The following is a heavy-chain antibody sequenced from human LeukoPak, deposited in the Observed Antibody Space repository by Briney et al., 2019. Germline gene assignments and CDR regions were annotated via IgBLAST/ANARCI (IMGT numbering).Heavy chain of an antibody. CDR1: GFTVSSNY. CDR2: IYSGGST. CDR3: ARGYGDFPFDY. J-gene: IGHJ4*02. V-gene: IGHV3-66*01. Sequence: GGSLRLSCAASGFTVSSNYMSWVRQAPGRGLEWVSVIYSGGSTYYADSVKGRFTISRDNSKNTLYLQMNSLRAEDTAVYYCARGYGDFPFDYWGQGTLVTVSS. D-gene: IGHD4-17*01.